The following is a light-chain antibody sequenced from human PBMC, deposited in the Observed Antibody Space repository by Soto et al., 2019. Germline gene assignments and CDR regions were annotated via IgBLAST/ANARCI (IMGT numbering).Light chain of an antibody. CDR2: WAS. CDR3: QQYLSTPPT. V-gene: IGKV4-1*01. Sequence: DIVMTQSPDSLAVSLGERATINCKSSQSLLYNNQNYLAWHQQKPGQPPKLLIYWASTRKSGVPDRFSGSGSGTDFTLTISSLQAEDVAVYYCQQYLSTPPTFGQGTNLEIK. CDR1: QSLLYNNQNY. J-gene: IGKJ2*01.